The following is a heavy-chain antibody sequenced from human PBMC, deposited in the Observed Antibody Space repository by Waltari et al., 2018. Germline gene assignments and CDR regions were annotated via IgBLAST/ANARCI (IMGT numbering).Heavy chain of an antibody. Sequence: QVQLQQWGAGLLKPSETLSLTCAVYGGSFSGYYWSWIRQPPGKGLEWIGEINHSGSTNYNPSLKSRVTISVDTSKNQFSLKLSSVTAADTAVYYCARVRTKRPFDYLGQGTLVTVSS. CDR3: ARVRTKRPFDY. V-gene: IGHV4-34*01. D-gene: IGHD1-7*01. CDR1: GGSFSGYY. J-gene: IGHJ4*02. CDR2: INHSGST.